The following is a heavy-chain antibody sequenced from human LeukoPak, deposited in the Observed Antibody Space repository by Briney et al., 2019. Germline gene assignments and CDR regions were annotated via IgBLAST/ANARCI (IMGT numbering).Heavy chain of an antibody. CDR1: GGSISSSSYY. Sequence: PSETLSLTCSVSGGSISSSSYYWGWVRQPPGKGLEWIGSIYHSGSTYYNPSLKSRVTISVDTSKNQFSLKLSSVTAADTAVYYCARQPGYNLIVDYWGQGTLVTVSS. CDR3: ARQPGYNLIVDY. CDR2: IYHSGST. V-gene: IGHV4-39*01. J-gene: IGHJ4*02. D-gene: IGHD5-24*01.